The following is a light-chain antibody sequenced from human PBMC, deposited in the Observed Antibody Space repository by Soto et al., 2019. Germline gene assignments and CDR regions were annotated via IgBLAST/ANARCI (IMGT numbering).Light chain of an antibody. CDR2: DAS. J-gene: IGKJ1*01. Sequence: DIQMTQSPTTLSASIGDRVTITCRASESIRTWLAWYQHKPGKAPKFLIFDASTLESGVPSRFGGSRSGTEFTLSITSLQPDDFATYYCQQCFWHWTFGQGTKVDIK. CDR3: QQCFWHWT. CDR1: ESIRTW. V-gene: IGKV1-5*01.